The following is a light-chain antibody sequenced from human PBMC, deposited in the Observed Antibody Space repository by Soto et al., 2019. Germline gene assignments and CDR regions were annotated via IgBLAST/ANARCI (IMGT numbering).Light chain of an antibody. J-gene: IGLJ1*01. V-gene: IGLV2-8*01. Sequence: QSVLTQPPSASGSPGQSVTISCTGTSSDVGGYNYVSWYQQHPGKAPKLMIYEVSKRPSGVPDRFSGYKSGNTASLTVSVLQAEDEADYYCSSFAGSNNLGVFGTGTKVTVL. CDR2: EVS. CDR1: SSDVGGYNY. CDR3: SSFAGSNNLGV.